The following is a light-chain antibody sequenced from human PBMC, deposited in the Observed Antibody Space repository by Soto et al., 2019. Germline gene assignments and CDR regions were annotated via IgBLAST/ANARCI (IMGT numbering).Light chain of an antibody. CDR3: ATWDDSLNGVV. J-gene: IGLJ2*01. CDR1: SSNIGNNA. Sequence: QSVLTQPPSVYEAPRQRVTISCSGSSSNIGNNAVNWYQQLPGKAPKLLIYYDDLVPSGVSDRFSGSKSGTSASLAISGLQSEDEADYYCATWDDSLNGVVFGGGTKLTVL. V-gene: IGLV1-36*01. CDR2: YDD.